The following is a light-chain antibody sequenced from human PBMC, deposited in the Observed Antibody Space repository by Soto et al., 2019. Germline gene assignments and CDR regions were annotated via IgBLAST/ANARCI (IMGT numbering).Light chain of an antibody. CDR1: QTISSN. J-gene: IGKJ2*01. CDR3: QQYNKWPGT. V-gene: IGKV3-15*01. Sequence: EIVMTQSPGTLSVSPGERATLSCRASQTISSNLAWYQQKPGQAPRLLIYGASTRATGIPGRFSGSGSVTEFTLTISSLQSEDFAVYYCQQYNKWPGTFGQGTKLEIK. CDR2: GAS.